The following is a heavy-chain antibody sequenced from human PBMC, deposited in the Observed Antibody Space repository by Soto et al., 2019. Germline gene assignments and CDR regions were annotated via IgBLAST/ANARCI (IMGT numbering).Heavy chain of an antibody. V-gene: IGHV4-31*03. D-gene: IGHD6-13*01. CDR2: IYYSGNT. J-gene: IGHJ6*03. CDR1: GGSISSGGYY. Sequence: LSLTCTVSGGSISSGGYYWSWIRQHPGKGLERIGHIYYSGNTYYNPSLKSRVTISVDTSKNQFSLKLSSVTAADTAVYYCARAPFIAAAGDYYYYYMDVWGKGTTVTVSS. CDR3: ARAPFIAAAGDYYYYYMDV.